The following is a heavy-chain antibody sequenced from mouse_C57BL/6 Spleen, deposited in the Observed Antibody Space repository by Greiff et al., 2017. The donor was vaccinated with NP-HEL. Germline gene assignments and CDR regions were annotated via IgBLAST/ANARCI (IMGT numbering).Heavy chain of an antibody. CDR3: AREHYGSSSWYFDV. CDR1: GYTFTSYW. V-gene: IGHV1-64*01. Sequence: QVQLKESGAELVKPGASVKLSCKASGYTFTSYWMHWVKQRPGQGLEWIGMIHPNSGSTNYNEKFKSKATLTVDKSSSTAYMQLSSLTSEDSAVYYCAREHYGSSSWYFDVWGTGTTVTVSS. J-gene: IGHJ1*03. D-gene: IGHD1-1*01. CDR2: IHPNSGST.